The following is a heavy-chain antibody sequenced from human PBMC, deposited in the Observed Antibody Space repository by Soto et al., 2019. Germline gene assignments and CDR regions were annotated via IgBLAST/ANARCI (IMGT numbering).Heavy chain of an antibody. Sequence: QVQLVQSGAEVKKPGASVKVSCKASGYSFSDYDINWVPQATGQGPEWMGWMNPNSGNTGYAQKFQGRVTMTRNTSINTAYMELSSLGSEDTAVYYCARDNRYNWNDEGWFDPWGQGTLVTVSS. D-gene: IGHD1-20*01. CDR2: MNPNSGNT. CDR3: ARDNRYNWNDEGWFDP. CDR1: GYSFSDYD. V-gene: IGHV1-8*01. J-gene: IGHJ5*02.